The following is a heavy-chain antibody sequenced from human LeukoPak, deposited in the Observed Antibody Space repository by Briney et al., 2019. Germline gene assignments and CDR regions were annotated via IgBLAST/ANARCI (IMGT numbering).Heavy chain of an antibody. CDR2: IKHDGSER. CDR1: GFTFSNYW. V-gene: IGHV3-7*01. D-gene: IGHD6-19*01. CDR3: ANPTSSGWYGYFDY. Sequence: GGPLRLSCAASGFTFSNYWMTWVRQAPGKGLEWVANIKHDGSERYYVDSVKGRFTISRDNSKNTLYLHMNSLRAEDTAVYYCANPTSSGWYGYFDYWGQGTLVTVSS. J-gene: IGHJ4*02.